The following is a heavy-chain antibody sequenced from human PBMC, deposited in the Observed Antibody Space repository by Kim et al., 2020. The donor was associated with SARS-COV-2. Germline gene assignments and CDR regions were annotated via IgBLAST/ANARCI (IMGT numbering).Heavy chain of an antibody. J-gene: IGHJ4*02. D-gene: IGHD6-13*01. V-gene: IGHV5-51*01. CDR3: ARQKEVAAAGIFDY. Sequence: SPSFQAQVTISADKSISTAYLQWSSLKASDTAMYYCARQKEVAAAGIFDYWGQGTLVTVSS.